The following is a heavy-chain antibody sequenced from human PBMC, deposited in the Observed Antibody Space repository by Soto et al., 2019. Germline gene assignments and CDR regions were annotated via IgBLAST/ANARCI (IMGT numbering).Heavy chain of an antibody. CDR1: GFTFTRSA. CDR2: IVVGSGNT. D-gene: IGHD2-2*01. V-gene: IGHV1-58*01. J-gene: IGHJ4*02. Sequence: VASVKVSCKASGFTFTRSAVQWVRQARGQRLEWIGWIVVGSGNTNYAQKFQERVTITRDMSTSTAYMELSSLRSEDTAVYYCAADRCSSTSGYPFDYWGQGTLVTVSS. CDR3: AADRCSSTSGYPFDY.